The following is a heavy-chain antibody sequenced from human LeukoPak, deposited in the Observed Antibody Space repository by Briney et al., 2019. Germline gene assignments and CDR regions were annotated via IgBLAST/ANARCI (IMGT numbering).Heavy chain of an antibody. CDR1: GFTFSSYE. Sequence: GGSLRLSCAASGFTFSSYEMNWVRQAPGKGLEWVSYISSSGSTIYYADSVKGRFTISRGNAKNSLYLQMNSLRAEDTAVYYCAREKTTVNDYWGQGTLVTVSS. CDR2: ISSSGSTI. V-gene: IGHV3-48*03. CDR3: AREKTTVNDY. J-gene: IGHJ4*02. D-gene: IGHD4-17*01.